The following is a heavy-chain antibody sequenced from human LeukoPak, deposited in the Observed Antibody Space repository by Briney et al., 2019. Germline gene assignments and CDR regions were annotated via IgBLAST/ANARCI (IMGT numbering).Heavy chain of an antibody. D-gene: IGHD3-10*01. J-gene: IGHJ5*02. V-gene: IGHV1-46*03. Sequence: GASVKVSCKASGYTFTSYYMHWVRQAPGQGLEWMGIINPSGGSTSYAQKFQGRVTMTRDMSTSTVYMELSSLRSEDTAVYYCAGCDGLYFNWFDRWGQGTLVSFAS. CDR3: AGCDGLYFNWFDR. CDR1: GYTFTSYY. CDR2: INPSGGST.